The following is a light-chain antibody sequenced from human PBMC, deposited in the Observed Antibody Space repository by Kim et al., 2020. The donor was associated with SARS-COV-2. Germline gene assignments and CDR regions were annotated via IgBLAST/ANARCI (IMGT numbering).Light chain of an antibody. CDR2: GTS. Sequence: LSTSVGARVTITCRASQSVSHWLAWYQQQPGKAPKVLIYGTSKLKSGVPSRFSGSGFGTEFTLTISSLQPDDFATYYCQQYNTWYTFGQGTKLEI. V-gene: IGKV1-5*03. CDR1: QSVSHW. J-gene: IGKJ2*01. CDR3: QQYNTWYT.